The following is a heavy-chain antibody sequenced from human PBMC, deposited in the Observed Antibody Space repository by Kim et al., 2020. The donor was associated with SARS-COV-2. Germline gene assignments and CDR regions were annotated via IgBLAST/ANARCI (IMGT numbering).Heavy chain of an antibody. Sequence: SETLSLTCTVSGGSITSYYWSWIRQPPGKTLEWIGYIYYSGSTNYNPSLKSRVTISLDTSKNQFSLNLSSVTAADTAVYYCARGFTAAAPPLYWGQGTLVTVCS. V-gene: IGHV4-59*01. CDR1: GGSITSYY. J-gene: IGHJ4*02. CDR2: IYYSGST. D-gene: IGHD6-13*01. CDR3: ARGFTAAAPPLY.